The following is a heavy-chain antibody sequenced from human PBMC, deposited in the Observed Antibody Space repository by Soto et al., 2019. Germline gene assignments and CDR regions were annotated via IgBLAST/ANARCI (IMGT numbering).Heavy chain of an antibody. D-gene: IGHD2-15*01. J-gene: IGHJ6*02. CDR3: ARSQRGSSSLDIYYYYYYGMDV. CDR2: IIPIFATA. Sequence: QVQLVQSGAEVKKPGSSVKVSCKAPGGTFSSYAISWVRQAPGQGLEWMGGIIPIFATAKYAQKFQGRVTITADESTSRGYMALSSLRSEDTAVYYCARSQRGSSSLDIYYYYYYGMDVWGQGTTVTVAS. CDR1: GGTFSSYA. V-gene: IGHV1-69*01.